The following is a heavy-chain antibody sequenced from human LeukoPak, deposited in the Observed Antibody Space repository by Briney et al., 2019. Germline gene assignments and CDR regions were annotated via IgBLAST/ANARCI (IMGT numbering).Heavy chain of an antibody. CDR1: GFTFSSYS. CDR2: ISSSSSYI. D-gene: IGHD2-2*01. J-gene: IGHJ4*02. V-gene: IGHV3-21*01. CDR3: ARADIVVVPAAMLPDY. Sequence: GGSLRLSCAASGFTFSSYSMNWVRQAPGKGLEWVSSISSSSSYIYYADPVKGRFTISRDNAKNSLYLQMNSLRAEDTAVYYCARADIVVVPAAMLPDYWGQGTLVTVSS.